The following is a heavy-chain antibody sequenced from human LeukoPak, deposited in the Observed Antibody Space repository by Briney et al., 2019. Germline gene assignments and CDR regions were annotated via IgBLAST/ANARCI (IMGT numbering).Heavy chain of an antibody. J-gene: IGHJ5*02. CDR3: ARGWEPSPDSSGWYRDWFDP. CDR2: TNPSGGST. CDR1: GYTFTSYY. Sequence: GASVKVSCKASGYTFTSYYMHWVRQAPGQGLEWMGITNPSGGSTSYAQKFQGRVTMTRDTSTSTVYMELSSLRSEDTAVYYCARGWEPSPDSSGWYRDWFDPWGQGTLVTVSS. D-gene: IGHD6-19*01. V-gene: IGHV1-46*01.